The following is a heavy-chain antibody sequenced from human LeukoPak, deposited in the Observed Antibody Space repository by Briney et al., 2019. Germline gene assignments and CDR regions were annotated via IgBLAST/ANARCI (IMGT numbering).Heavy chain of an antibody. J-gene: IGHJ4*02. CDR2: IIPIFGTA. V-gene: IGHV1-69*01. CDR3: ARESPYGIRN. Sequence: SVKVSCKASGGTFSSYAISWVRQAPGQGLEWMGGIIPIFGTANYAQKFQGRVTITADESTSTAYMKLSSLRAEDTAVYYCARESPYGIRNWGQGTLVTVSS. CDR1: GGTFSSYA. D-gene: IGHD4-17*01.